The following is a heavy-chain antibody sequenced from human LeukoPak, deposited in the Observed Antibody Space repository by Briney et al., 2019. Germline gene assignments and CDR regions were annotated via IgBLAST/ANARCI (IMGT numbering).Heavy chain of an antibody. J-gene: IGHJ4*02. CDR3: AKDNGASYYFDY. V-gene: IGHV3-9*01. CDR1: GFTFDDYA. Sequence: PGGSLRLSCAASGFTFDDYAMHWVRQAPGKGLEWVSGISWNSGSIGYADSVKGRFTISRDNAKNSLYLQMNSLRAEDTALYYCAKDNGASYYFDYWGQGTLVTVSS. D-gene: IGHD3-16*01. CDR2: ISWNSGSI.